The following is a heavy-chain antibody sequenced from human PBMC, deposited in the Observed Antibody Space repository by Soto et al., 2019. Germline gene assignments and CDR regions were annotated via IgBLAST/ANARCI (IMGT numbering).Heavy chain of an antibody. V-gene: IGHV3-30*03. J-gene: IGHJ4*02. Sequence: GGSLRLSCAASGFTFRSYAMHWVRQAPGKGLEWVAVISYDESDKYYADSLKGRFTISRDNSKNTLYLQMNSLRGEDTAVYYCERDLSVAGPDYWGQGTLLTVST. CDR2: ISYDESDK. CDR3: ERDLSVAGPDY. D-gene: IGHD6-19*01. CDR1: GFTFRSYA.